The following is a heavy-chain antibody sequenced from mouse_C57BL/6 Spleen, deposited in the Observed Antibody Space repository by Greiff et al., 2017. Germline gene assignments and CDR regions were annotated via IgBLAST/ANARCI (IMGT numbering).Heavy chain of an antibody. V-gene: IGHV1-50*01. CDR3: ARVVYSNYDAWFAY. CDR2: IDPSDSYT. Sequence: VQLQQPGAELVKPGASVKLSCKASGYTFTSYWMQWVKQRPGQGLEWIGEIDPSDSYTNYNQKFKGKATLTVDTSSSTAYMQLSSLTSEDSAVYYCARVVYSNYDAWFAYWGQGTLVTVSA. D-gene: IGHD2-5*01. J-gene: IGHJ3*01. CDR1: GYTFTSYW.